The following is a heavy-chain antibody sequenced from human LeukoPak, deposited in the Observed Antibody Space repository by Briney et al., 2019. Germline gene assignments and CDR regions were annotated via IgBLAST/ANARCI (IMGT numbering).Heavy chain of an antibody. Sequence: GGSLRLSCAASGFTFDDYAMHWVRQAPGKGLEWVSGISWNSGSIGYADSVKGRFTISRDNAKNSLYLQMNSLRAEDTALYYCAKDKGWLQDAGEFDYWGQGTLVTVSS. CDR3: AKDKGWLQDAGEFDY. D-gene: IGHD5-24*01. J-gene: IGHJ4*02. V-gene: IGHV3-9*01. CDR2: ISWNSGSI. CDR1: GFTFDDYA.